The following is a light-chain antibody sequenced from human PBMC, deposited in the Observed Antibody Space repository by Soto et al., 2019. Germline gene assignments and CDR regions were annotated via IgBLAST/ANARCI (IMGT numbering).Light chain of an antibody. CDR3: QSYDSSLSSWV. CDR2: ANN. Sequence: QSVLTQPPSVSGAPGQRVTISCTGSTSNIGAGFVVHWYQQLPGTAPKLLIDANNNRPSGVPDRFSGSKSGTSVSLAITGLQAEDEADYYCQSYDSSLSSWVFGGGPKVTVL. V-gene: IGLV1-40*01. J-gene: IGLJ3*02. CDR1: TSNIGAGFV.